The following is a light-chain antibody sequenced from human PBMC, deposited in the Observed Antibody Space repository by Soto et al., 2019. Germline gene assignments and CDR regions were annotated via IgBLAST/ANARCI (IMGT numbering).Light chain of an antibody. CDR3: CSYAGSYTWYV. V-gene: IGLV2-11*01. Sequence: QSALTQPRSVSGSPGQSVTISCTGTSSNVGGYNDVSWYQQHPGKAPKLMIYDVSKRPSGVPDRFSGSKSGTTASLTISGLQAEDEDDYYCCSYAGSYTWYVFGTGTKLTVL. CDR1: SSNVGGYND. CDR2: DVS. J-gene: IGLJ1*01.